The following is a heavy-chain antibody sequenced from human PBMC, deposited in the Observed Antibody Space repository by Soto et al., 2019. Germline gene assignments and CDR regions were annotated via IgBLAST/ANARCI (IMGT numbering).Heavy chain of an antibody. J-gene: IGHJ4*02. D-gene: IGHD1-26*01. CDR2: IDPSDSYT. CDR1: GYSFTSYW. Sequence: PGESLKISCQGSGYSFTSYWISWVRQMPGKGLEWMGRIDPSDSYTNYSPSFQGHVTISADKSISTAYLQWSSLKASDTAMYYCARHGADYLDYWGQGTLVTVSS. V-gene: IGHV5-10-1*01. CDR3: ARHGADYLDY.